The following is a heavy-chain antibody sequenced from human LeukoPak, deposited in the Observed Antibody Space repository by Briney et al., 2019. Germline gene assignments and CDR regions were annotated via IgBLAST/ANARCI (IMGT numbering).Heavy chain of an antibody. CDR1: GYSFTGGHY. Sequence: SSETLSLTCSVSGYSFTGGHYWGWIRQPPGKGLEWIGEINHSGSTNYNPSLKSRVTISVDTSKNQFSLKLSSVTAADTAVYYCAREGGDYYYYYYGMDVWGQGTTVTVSS. CDR3: AREGGDYYYYYYGMDV. CDR2: INHSGST. J-gene: IGHJ6*02. V-gene: IGHV4-34*01. D-gene: IGHD4-17*01.